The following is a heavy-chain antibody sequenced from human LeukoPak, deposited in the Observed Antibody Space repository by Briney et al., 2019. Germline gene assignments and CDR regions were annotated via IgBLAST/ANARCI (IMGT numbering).Heavy chain of an antibody. CDR2: IIPIFGIA. Sequence: ASVKVSCKASGGTFSSYAISWVRQAPGQGLEWMGGIIPIFGIANYAQKFQGRVTITADESTSTAYMELSSLRSEDTAVYYCARVYGYYYYGMDVWGQGTTVTVSS. J-gene: IGHJ6*02. V-gene: IGHV1-69*13. D-gene: IGHD4-17*01. CDR3: ARVYGYYYYGMDV. CDR1: GGTFSSYA.